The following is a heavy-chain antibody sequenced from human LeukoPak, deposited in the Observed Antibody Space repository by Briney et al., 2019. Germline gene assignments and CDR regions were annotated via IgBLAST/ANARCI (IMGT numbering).Heavy chain of an antibody. CDR1: GVSISSYY. CDR3: ARGDYDSSGYYSYYYGMDV. CDR2: IYYSGST. V-gene: IGHV4-59*01. J-gene: IGHJ6*02. D-gene: IGHD3-22*01. Sequence: SETLSLTCTVSGVSISSYYWSWIRQPPGKGLEWIGYIYYSGSTNYNPSLKSRVTISVDTSKNQFSLKLSSVTAADTAVYYCARGDYDSSGYYSYYYGMDVWGQGTTVTVSS.